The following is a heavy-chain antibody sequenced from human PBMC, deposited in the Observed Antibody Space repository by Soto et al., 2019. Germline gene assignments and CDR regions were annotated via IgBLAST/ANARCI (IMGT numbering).Heavy chain of an antibody. CDR1: GLTFRSDG. CDR3: VRDMQLWRLDS. D-gene: IGHD2-21*01. CDR2: INTDGSVA. Sequence: GGSLRLSCTASGLTFRSDGMHWVLLAPGKGMVWVSRINTDGSVAMYVDSVKGRFTISRDNAKNTLYLHMNSLRAEETHVYYCVRDMQLWRLDSWCQGTLVTVSS. V-gene: IGHV3-74*03. J-gene: IGHJ4*02.